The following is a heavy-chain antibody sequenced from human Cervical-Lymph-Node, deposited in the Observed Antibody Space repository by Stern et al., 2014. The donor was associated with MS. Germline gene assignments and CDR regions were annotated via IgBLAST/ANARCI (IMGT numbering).Heavy chain of an antibody. D-gene: IGHD3/OR15-3a*01. V-gene: IGHV1-46*01. CDR3: ASGTGSKRPTGNY. CDR1: GYSFTSHY. J-gene: IGHJ4*02. Sequence: QVQLVQSGAEVKKPGASVKVSCKASGYSFTSHYMHWVRQAPGQGLEWVGIINPRGDSSSYAQKLQGRVTRTRDTSTSTVYMELSSLRSEDTAVYYCASGTGSKRPTGNYWGQGTLVTVSS. CDR2: INPRGDSS.